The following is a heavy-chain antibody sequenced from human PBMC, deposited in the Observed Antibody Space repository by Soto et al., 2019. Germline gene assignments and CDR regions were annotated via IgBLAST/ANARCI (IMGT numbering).Heavy chain of an antibody. Sequence: GGSLRLSCTASGFTFSSYAMTWVRQAPGRGLEGVSGITASGGRTFYGDSVKGRFTISRDNSRSTLYLQMNSLRAEDTAVYYCAKDTRYADYVRWFDSWGQGTLATVSS. V-gene: IGHV3-23*01. J-gene: IGHJ5*01. CDR3: AKDTRYADYVRWFDS. CDR2: ITASGGRT. CDR1: GFTFSSYA. D-gene: IGHD4-17*01.